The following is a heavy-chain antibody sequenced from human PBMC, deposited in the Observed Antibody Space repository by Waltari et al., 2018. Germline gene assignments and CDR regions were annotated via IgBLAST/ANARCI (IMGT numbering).Heavy chain of an antibody. J-gene: IGHJ4*02. CDR2: NGGWGEDT. D-gene: IGHD2-15*01. V-gene: IGHV3-23*04. Sequence: EVQLVESGGGLVQPGGSLRLSCVVSGFTFSSFAVSWVRQVPGKGVEWVSSNGGWGEDTCYGDSVKGRFTISRDNLKNTLYLQMNSLRVEDAAIYYCAKQHGWELHEYHFDYWGQGTLVSVS. CDR3: AKQHGWELHEYHFDY. CDR1: GFTFSSFA.